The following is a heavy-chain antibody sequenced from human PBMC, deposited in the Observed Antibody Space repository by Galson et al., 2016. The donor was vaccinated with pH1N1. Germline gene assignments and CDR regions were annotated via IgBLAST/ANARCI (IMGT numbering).Heavy chain of an antibody. Sequence: SLRLSCATSGFTFKNYVMSWVRQAPGKGLEWVSVISGRGGNTYYADSVKGRFTISRDNFKNTLYLEMNKLKDDDTAVCYCAKDRSREFLHFPFDAFDVWGQGTMVSVSA. CDR2: ISGRGGNT. J-gene: IGHJ3*01. CDR3: AKDRSREFLHFPFDAFDV. CDR1: GFTFKNYV. D-gene: IGHD3-10*01. V-gene: IGHV3-23*01.